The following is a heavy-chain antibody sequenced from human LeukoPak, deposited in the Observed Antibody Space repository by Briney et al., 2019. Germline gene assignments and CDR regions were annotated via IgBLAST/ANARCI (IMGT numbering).Heavy chain of an antibody. V-gene: IGHV1-18*01. CDR3: AREEAFGGVIAPIDY. J-gene: IGHJ4*02. Sequence: ASVKVSCKASGYTFTSYGISWVRQAPGQGLEWMGWISAYNGNTNYAQKFQGRVTMTRDTSISTAYMELSRLRSDDTAVYYCAREEAFGGVIAPIDYWGQGTLVTVSS. D-gene: IGHD3-16*02. CDR2: ISAYNGNT. CDR1: GYTFTSYG.